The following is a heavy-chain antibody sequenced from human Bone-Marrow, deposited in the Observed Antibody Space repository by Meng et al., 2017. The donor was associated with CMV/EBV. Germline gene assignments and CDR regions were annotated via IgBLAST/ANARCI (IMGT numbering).Heavy chain of an antibody. J-gene: IGHJ4*02. CDR3: AREGWEDEDLPFEY. CDR2: IIPIFGTA. D-gene: IGHD1-26*01. V-gene: IGHV1-69*05. Sequence: SVKVSCKASGGTFSSYAISWVRQAPGQGLEWMGGIIPIFGTANYAQKFQGRVTITTDESTSTAYMELSSLRSEDMAIYYCAREGWEDEDLPFEYWGQGTLVTVSS. CDR1: GGTFSSYA.